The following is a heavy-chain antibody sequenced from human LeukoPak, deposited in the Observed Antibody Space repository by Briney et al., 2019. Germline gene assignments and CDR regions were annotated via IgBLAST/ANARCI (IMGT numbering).Heavy chain of an antibody. Sequence: PGGSLRLSCAASGFTVSSHWMHWVRQVPGKGLVWVARINEDGSSIIYADSVKGRFAISSDIAENTIYLLMNSLRVEDTAIYYCIRSSGWPDSWGQGGMAGVCS. V-gene: IGHV3-74*01. CDR3: IRSSGWPDS. CDR2: INEDGSSI. J-gene: IGHJ5*01. CDR1: GFTVSSHW. D-gene: IGHD6-19*01.